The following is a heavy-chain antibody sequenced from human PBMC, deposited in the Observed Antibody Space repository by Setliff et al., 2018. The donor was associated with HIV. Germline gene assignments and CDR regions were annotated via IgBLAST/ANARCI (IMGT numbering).Heavy chain of an antibody. Sequence: HLGGSLRLSCAMSGFTFSDYNIYWVRQSPAKGLEWVALIWIDGNRKEYADSVKGRFTISRDNSNNTVYLQMSTLRAEDTAIYSCATLARFAPDYWSQGTQVTVSS. J-gene: IGHJ4*02. V-gene: IGHV3-33*01. CDR2: IWIDGNRK. CDR1: GFTFSDYN. CDR3: ATLARFAPDY.